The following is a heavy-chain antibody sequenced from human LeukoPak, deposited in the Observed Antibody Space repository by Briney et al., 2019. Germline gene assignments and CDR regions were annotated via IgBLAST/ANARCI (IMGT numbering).Heavy chain of an antibody. CDR3: ARDGSITMNFFDY. V-gene: IGHV1-8*01. Sequence: GASVKVSCKASGYTFTSYDINWVRQATGQGLEWMGWMNPNSGNTGYAQKFQGRVTMTTDTSTSTAYMELRSLRSDDTAVYYCARDGSITMNFFDYWGQGTLVTVSS. J-gene: IGHJ4*02. D-gene: IGHD3-22*01. CDR1: GYTFTSYD. CDR2: MNPNSGNT.